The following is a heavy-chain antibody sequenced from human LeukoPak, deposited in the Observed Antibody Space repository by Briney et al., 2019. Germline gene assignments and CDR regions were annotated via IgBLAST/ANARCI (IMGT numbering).Heavy chain of an antibody. CDR1: GYSFTSYW. CDR2: IYPGDSDT. J-gene: IGHJ6*03. D-gene: IGHD3-10*01. Sequence: PGESLKISCKGSGYSFTSYWIGWVRQMPGKGLEWMGIIYPGDSDTRYSPSFQGQVTISADKSISTAYLQWSSLKASDTAMYYCARHITGVPYYYYYYMDVWGKGTTVTVSS. CDR3: ARHITGVPYYYYYYMDV. V-gene: IGHV5-51*01.